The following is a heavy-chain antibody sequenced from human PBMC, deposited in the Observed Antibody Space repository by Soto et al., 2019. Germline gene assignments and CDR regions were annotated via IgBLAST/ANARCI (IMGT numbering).Heavy chain of an antibody. J-gene: IGHJ4*02. Sequence: SVKVSCKASGGTFSSYAISWVRQAPGQGLEWMGGIIPIFGTANYAQKFQGRVTITADESTSTAYMELSSLRSEDTAVYYCARVAVIAAAGNGGPFDYWGQGTLVTVSS. CDR1: GGTFSSYA. D-gene: IGHD6-13*01. CDR2: IIPIFGTA. CDR3: ARVAVIAAAGNGGPFDY. V-gene: IGHV1-69*13.